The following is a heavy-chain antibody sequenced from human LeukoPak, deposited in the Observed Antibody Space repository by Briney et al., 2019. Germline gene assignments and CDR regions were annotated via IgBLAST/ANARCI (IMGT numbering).Heavy chain of an antibody. J-gene: IGHJ5*02. D-gene: IGHD3-10*01. CDR1: DYTFTSYG. Sequence: GASVKVSCKASDYTFTSYGISWVRQAPGQGLEWMGWISAYNGNTNYAQKLQGRVTMTTDTSTSTAYMELRSLRSDDTAVYYCARGLLWFGEYSEDNWFDPWGQGTLVTVSS. CDR2: ISAYNGNT. CDR3: ARGLLWFGEYSEDNWFDP. V-gene: IGHV1-18*01.